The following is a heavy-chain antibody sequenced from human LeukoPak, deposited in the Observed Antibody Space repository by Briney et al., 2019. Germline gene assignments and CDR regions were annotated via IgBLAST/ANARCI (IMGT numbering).Heavy chain of an antibody. CDR2: ISYDGSNK. D-gene: IGHD5-12*01. Sequence: GGSLRLSCAASGFTFSGYPIHWVRQAPGKGLEWVAVISYDGSNKYYADSVKGRFTISRDNSKNTLYLQMNSLRAEDTAVYYCAKDDSGYLYYFDYWGQGTLVTVSS. CDR3: AKDDSGYLYYFDY. J-gene: IGHJ4*02. CDR1: GFTFSGYP. V-gene: IGHV3-30*18.